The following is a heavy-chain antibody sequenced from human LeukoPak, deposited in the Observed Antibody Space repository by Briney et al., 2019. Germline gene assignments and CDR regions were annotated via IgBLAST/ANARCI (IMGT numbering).Heavy chain of an antibody. CDR1: GGSFSGYY. J-gene: IGHJ5*02. D-gene: IGHD3-3*01. Sequence: PSETLSLTCAVYGGSFSGYYWSWIRQPPGKGLEWIGEINHSGSTNYNPSLKSRVTISVDTSKNQFSLKLSSVTAADTAVYYCARGSYDFWSGTQLNWFDPWGQGTLVTVSS. CDR3: ARGSYDFWSGTQLNWFDP. CDR2: INHSGST. V-gene: IGHV4-34*01.